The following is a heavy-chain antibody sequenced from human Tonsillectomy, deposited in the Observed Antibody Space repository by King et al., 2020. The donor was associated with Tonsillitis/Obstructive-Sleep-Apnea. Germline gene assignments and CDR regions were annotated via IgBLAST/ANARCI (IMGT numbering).Heavy chain of an antibody. CDR1: GFPFSNYA. J-gene: IGHJ6*02. D-gene: IGHD2-2*01. CDR2: ISGSGATT. V-gene: IGHV3-23*04. CDR3: AKGRVVVPVYGMDV. Sequence: VQLVESGGDLVQPGGSLRLSCAVSGFPFSNYAMNWVRQAPGKGLEWVSAISGSGATTYYADSVKGRFPISRDNSKNTVYVQMNSLRAEDTAVYYCAKGRVVVPVYGMDVWGQGTTGAVSS.